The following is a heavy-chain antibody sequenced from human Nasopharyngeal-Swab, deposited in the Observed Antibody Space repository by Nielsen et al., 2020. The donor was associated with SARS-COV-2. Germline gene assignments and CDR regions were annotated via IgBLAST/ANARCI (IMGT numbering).Heavy chain of an antibody. D-gene: IGHD1-7*01. CDR3: TRLRNSSSDDAFDV. Sequence: GESLKISCAASGFTFSASAMHWVRQASGKGLEWVGRIRGKADNYATAYTASMKGRFTISRDDSKNTAYLQMNSLKTEDTAVYYCTRLRNSSSDDAFDVWGQGTMVTVSS. CDR2: IRGKADNYAT. J-gene: IGHJ3*01. CDR1: GFTFSASA. V-gene: IGHV3-73*01.